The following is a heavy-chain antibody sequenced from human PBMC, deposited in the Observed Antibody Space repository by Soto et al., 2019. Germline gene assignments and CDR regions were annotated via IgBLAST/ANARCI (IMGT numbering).Heavy chain of an antibody. Sequence: QVQLVQSGAEEKKPGASVKVSCKASGYTFTGYAMHWVRQAPGQRLEWMGWIYAGNGNTKYSQKFQGRVTITRDTSASTAYMELSSLRPEDTAVYYCARAVAVAADFDYWGQGTLVTVSS. J-gene: IGHJ4*02. CDR3: ARAVAVAADFDY. CDR2: IYAGNGNT. V-gene: IGHV1-3*05. D-gene: IGHD6-19*01. CDR1: GYTFTGYA.